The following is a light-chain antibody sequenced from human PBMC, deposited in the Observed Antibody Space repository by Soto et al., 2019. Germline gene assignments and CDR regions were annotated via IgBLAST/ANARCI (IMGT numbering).Light chain of an antibody. Sequence: EIVLTQSPATLSLSPGERATLSCRASQSVSSYLAWYQRKPDQAPRLLIYDASNRATGIPARFSGSGSGTDFTLTISSLEPEDFAVYYCQHRINWLFTFGPGTKVEIK. CDR3: QHRINWLFT. J-gene: IGKJ3*01. V-gene: IGKV3-11*01. CDR2: DAS. CDR1: QSVSSY.